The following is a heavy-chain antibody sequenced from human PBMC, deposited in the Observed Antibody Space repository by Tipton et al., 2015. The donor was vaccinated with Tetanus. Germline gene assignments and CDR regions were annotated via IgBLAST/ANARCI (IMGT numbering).Heavy chain of an antibody. Sequence: TLSLTCAVYGGSFSDYYWSWIRQPPGKGLEWIGEINLSGSTNYNPSLKSRVTISLDTSKNQFSLSLNSVAAADTAVYYCARGKDVDTTMISSLVYWGQGTLVTVSS. CDR3: ARGKDVDTTMISSLVY. CDR1: GGSFSDYY. J-gene: IGHJ4*02. CDR2: INLSGST. D-gene: IGHD5-18*01. V-gene: IGHV4-34*01.